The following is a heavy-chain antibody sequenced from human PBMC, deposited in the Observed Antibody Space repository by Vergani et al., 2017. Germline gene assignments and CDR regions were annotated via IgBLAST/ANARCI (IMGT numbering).Heavy chain of an antibody. CDR2: IKQDGSEK. CDR3: ARDGRHCSSTSCPAVWFDP. CDR1: GFTFSSYW. V-gene: IGHV3-7*01. J-gene: IGHJ5*02. D-gene: IGHD2-2*01. Sequence: EVQLVESGGGLVQPGGSLRLSCAASGFTFSSYWMSWVRQAPGKGLEWVANIKQDGSEKYYVDSVKGRFTISRDNAKNSLYLQMNSLRAEDTAVYYCARDGRHCSSTSCPAVWFDPWGQGTLVTVSS.